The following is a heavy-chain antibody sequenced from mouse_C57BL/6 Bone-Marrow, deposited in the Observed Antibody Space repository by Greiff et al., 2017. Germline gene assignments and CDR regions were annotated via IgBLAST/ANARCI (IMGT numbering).Heavy chain of an antibody. J-gene: IGHJ2*01. Sequence: QVQLQQPGAELVKPGASVKMSCKASGYTFTSYWITWVKQRPGQGLEWIGDIYPGSGSTNYNEKFKSKATLTVDTSSSTAYMQLSSLTSEDSAVYYCARRGFITTVVAFDYWGQGTTLTVSS. CDR3: ARRGFITTVVAFDY. D-gene: IGHD1-1*01. V-gene: IGHV1-55*01. CDR1: GYTFTSYW. CDR2: IYPGSGST.